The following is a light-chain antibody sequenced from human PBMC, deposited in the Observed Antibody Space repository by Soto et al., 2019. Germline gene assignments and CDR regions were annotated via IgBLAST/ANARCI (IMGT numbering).Light chain of an antibody. CDR3: SSYTTSTSLV. V-gene: IGLV2-14*01. Sequence: QSVLTQPASVFGSPGQSMTISCTGTSSDVGGYNYVSWYQQHPGRAPKLMIYEVSNRPSGVSNRFSGSKSGNTASLTISGLQIEDEADYYSSSYTTSTSLVFGTGTKVTAL. CDR1: SSDVGGYNY. CDR2: EVS. J-gene: IGLJ1*01.